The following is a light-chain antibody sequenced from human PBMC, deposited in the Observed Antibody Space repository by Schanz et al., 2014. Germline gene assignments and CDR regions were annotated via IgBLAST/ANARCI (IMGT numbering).Light chain of an antibody. CDR3: QVWHSSDHLTWV. J-gene: IGLJ3*02. Sequence: SSELTQPPSVSVAPGQTARITCGGNNIGSKSVHWYQREPGQAPVLVVYDDSDRPSGIPERFSGSNSGSTATLTISRVEAGDEDDYYCQVWHSSDHLTWVFGGGTKLTVL. CDR2: DDS. V-gene: IGLV3-21*02. CDR1: NIGSKS.